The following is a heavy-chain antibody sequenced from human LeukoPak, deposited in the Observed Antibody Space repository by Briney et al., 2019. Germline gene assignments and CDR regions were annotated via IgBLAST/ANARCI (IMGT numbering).Heavy chain of an antibody. CDR3: VKDPNGTVATDY. J-gene: IGHJ4*02. CDR1: GFTFSSYA. CDR2: ISSNGGNT. Sequence: GGSLRLSCSDYGFTFSSYAMHWVRQAPGKGLEYVSAISSNGGNTYYADSVKGRFTISRDNSKNTLFLQMSSLRVEDTAVYYRVKDPNGTVATDYWGQGTLVTVSS. V-gene: IGHV3-64D*09. D-gene: IGHD5-12*01.